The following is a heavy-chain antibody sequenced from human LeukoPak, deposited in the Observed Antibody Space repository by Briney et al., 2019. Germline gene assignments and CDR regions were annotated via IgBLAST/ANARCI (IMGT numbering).Heavy chain of an antibody. CDR2: IYYSGST. V-gene: IGHV4-59*08. CDR3: ARQRDSSGWYRDAFDI. CDR1: GGSISSYY. D-gene: IGHD6-19*01. Sequence: SETLSLTCTVSGGSISSYYWSWIRQPPGKGLEWIGYIYYSGSTNYNPSLKSRVTISVDTSKNQFSLKLSSVTAADTAVYYCARQRDSSGWYRDAFDIWGQGTMPTVSS. J-gene: IGHJ3*02.